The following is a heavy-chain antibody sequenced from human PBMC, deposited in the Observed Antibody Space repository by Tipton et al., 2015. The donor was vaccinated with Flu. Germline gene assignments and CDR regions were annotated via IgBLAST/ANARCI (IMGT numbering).Heavy chain of an antibody. J-gene: IGHJ4*02. CDR2: IYHSGST. D-gene: IGHD6-13*01. V-gene: IGHV4-4*02. CDR3: ASWLSSSWYSSYFDY. Sequence: LSLTCAVSGGSISSSNWWSWVRQPPGKGLEWIGEIYHSGSTNYNPSLKSRVTISVDKSKNQFSLKLSSVTAADTAVYYCASWLSSSWYSSYFDYWGQGTLVTVS. CDR1: GGSISSSNW.